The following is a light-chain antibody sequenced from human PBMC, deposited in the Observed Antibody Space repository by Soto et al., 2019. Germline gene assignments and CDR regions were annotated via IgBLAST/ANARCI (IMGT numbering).Light chain of an antibody. CDR2: DVS. J-gene: IGLJ1*01. V-gene: IGLV2-14*01. CDR1: SSDVGGYNY. CDR3: SSYTSSSTLYV. Sequence: QSALTQPASVSGSPGQSITISCTGTSSDVGGYNYVSWYQQHPGKAPKLMIYDVSNRPSGVSNRFYGSKYCTTASLAISGLQAEDEADYYCSSYTSSSTLYVFGTGTKLTVL.